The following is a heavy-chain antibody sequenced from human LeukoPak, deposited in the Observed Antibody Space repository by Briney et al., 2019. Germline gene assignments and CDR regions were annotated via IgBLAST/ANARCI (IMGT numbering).Heavy chain of an antibody. CDR2: INPSGGST. J-gene: IGHJ4*02. D-gene: IGHD5-18*01. CDR1: GYTFTSYY. V-gene: IGHV1-46*01. CDR3: VRETRGYSYGYFPIPDY. Sequence: ASVKVSCKASGYTFTSYYMHWVRQAPGQGLEWMGIINPSGGSTSYAQKFQGRVTMTRDTSTSTVYMELSSLRSEDTAVYYCVRETRGYSYGYFPIPDYWGQGTLVTVSS.